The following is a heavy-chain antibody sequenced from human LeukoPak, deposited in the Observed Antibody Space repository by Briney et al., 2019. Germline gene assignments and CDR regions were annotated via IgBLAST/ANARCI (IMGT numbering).Heavy chain of an antibody. CDR2: ISYSGNT. D-gene: IGHD2-15*01. J-gene: IGHJ3*02. CDR1: GGSIISSDYH. CDR3: ARHCCSGPAKRVFDI. Sequence: KTSETLSLTCTVSGGSIISSDYHWGWVRQPPGKGLEWIGTISYSGNTDYNPSLRSRVTISVDTSNNQFSLRLGSVTAADTAVYHCARHCCSGPAKRVFDIWGRGTMVTVSS. V-gene: IGHV4-39*01.